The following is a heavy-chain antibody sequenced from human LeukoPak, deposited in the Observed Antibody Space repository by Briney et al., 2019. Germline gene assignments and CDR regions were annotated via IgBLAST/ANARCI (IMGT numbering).Heavy chain of an antibody. CDR3: ARVGARTYYDFWSGKNGMDV. J-gene: IGHJ6*02. Sequence: SQTLSLTCAISGDSVSSNSAAWNWIRQSPSRGLEWLGRTYYRSKWYNDYAVPVKSRITINPDTSKNQFSLQLNSVTPEDTAVYYCARVGARTYYDFWSGKNGMDVWGQGTTVTVSS. V-gene: IGHV6-1*01. CDR2: TYYRSKWYN. D-gene: IGHD3-3*01. CDR1: GDSVSSNSAA.